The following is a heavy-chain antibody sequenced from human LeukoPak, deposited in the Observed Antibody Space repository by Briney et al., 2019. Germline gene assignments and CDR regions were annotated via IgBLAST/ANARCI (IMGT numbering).Heavy chain of an antibody. CDR3: ARHSRVTSWVMDV. CDR2: IYYSGST. CDR1: GFTVSSNY. D-gene: IGHD4-4*01. J-gene: IGHJ6*02. Sequence: PGGSLRLSCAASGFTVSSNYMSWVRQAPGKGLEWIGYIYYSGSTNYNPSLKSRVTISVDTSKNQFSLKLSSVTAADTAVYYCARHSRVTSWVMDVWGQGTTVTVSS. V-gene: IGHV4-59*08.